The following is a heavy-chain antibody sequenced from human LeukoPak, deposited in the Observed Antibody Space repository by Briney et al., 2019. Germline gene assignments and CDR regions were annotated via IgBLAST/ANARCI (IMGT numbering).Heavy chain of an antibody. CDR2: IIPIFGIA. CDR1: GGTFSSYA. D-gene: IGHD4-17*01. CDR3: ARAPSNPPQLYGDYTELYFDY. J-gene: IGHJ4*02. V-gene: IGHV1-69*04. Sequence: ASVRVSCKASGGTFSSYAISWVRQAPGQGLEWMGRIIPIFGIANYAQKFQGRVTITADKSTSTAYMELSSLRSEDTAVYYCARAPSNPPQLYGDYTELYFDYWGQGTLVTVSS.